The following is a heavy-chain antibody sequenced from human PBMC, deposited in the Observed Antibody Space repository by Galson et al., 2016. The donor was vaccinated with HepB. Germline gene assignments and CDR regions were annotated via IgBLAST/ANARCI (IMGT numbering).Heavy chain of an antibody. CDR2: IYYSGST. J-gene: IGHJ5*02. V-gene: IGHV4-39*01. CDR3: ARQQVGNNWFDP. CDR1: GGSISSSSYY. D-gene: IGHD1-14*01. Sequence: ETLSLTCTVSGGSISSSSYYWGWIRQPPGKGLEWIGSIYYSGSTYYNPSLQSRVTISVDTSKNQFSLKMSSVTAADTAVYYCARQQVGNNWFDPWGQGALVTVSS.